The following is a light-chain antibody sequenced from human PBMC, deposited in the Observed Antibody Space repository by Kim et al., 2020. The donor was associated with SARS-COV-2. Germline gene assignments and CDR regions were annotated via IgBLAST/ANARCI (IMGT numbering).Light chain of an antibody. J-gene: IGKJ1*01. V-gene: IGKV1-5*03. CDR3: QQYSLYWT. CDR1: QDISAW. CDR2: TAS. Sequence: SASVGDRVTITCRASQDISAWLAWYQQKPGKAPKLLIHTASTLQSGVPSRFSGSGSATEFTLTISGLQPDDFATYYCQQYSLYWTFGQGTKVDIK.